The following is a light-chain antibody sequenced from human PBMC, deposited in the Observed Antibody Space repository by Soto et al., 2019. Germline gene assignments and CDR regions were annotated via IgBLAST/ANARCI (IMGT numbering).Light chain of an antibody. Sequence: QSVLTQTPSASGSPGQSVTISCAGTSSDIGAYDYVSWYQQHPGRAPKLLIYEVSERPSGVPDRFSGSKSGNTASLTVSGLRAEDEADYYCNSYAGSDNFVVFGPGTKVTVL. V-gene: IGLV2-8*01. CDR3: NSYAGSDNFVV. CDR2: EVS. J-gene: IGLJ1*01. CDR1: SSDIGAYDY.